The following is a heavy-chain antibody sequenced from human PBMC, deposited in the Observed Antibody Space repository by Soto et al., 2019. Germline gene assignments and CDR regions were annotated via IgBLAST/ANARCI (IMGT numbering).Heavy chain of an antibody. V-gene: IGHV3-30-3*01. CDR2: ISYDGSNK. D-gene: IGHD6-19*01. CDR3: ARWDSSGPRGVNNWFDP. J-gene: IGHJ5*02. Sequence: PGGSLRLSCAASGFTFSSYAMHWVRQAPGKGLEWVAVISYDGSNKYYADSVKGRFTISRDNSKNTLYLQMNSLRAEDTAVYYCARWDSSGPRGVNNWFDPWGQGTLVTVSS. CDR1: GFTFSSYA.